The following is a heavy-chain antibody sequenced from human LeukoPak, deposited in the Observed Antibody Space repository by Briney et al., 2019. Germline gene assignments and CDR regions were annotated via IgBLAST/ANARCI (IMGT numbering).Heavy chain of an antibody. CDR3: AKPIYTSIVGATTYAFDI. CDR1: GFTFSSYG. D-gene: IGHD1-26*01. J-gene: IGHJ3*02. CDR2: ISGSGGST. V-gene: IGHV3-23*01. Sequence: PGGSLRLSCAASGFTFSSYGMHWVRQAPGKGLEWVAAISGSGGSTYYADSVKGRFTISRDNSKNTLYLQMNSLRAEDTAVYYCAKPIYTSIVGATTYAFDIWGQGTMVTVSS.